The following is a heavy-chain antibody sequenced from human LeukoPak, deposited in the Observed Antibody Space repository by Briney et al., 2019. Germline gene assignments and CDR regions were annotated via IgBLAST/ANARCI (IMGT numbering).Heavy chain of an antibody. CDR1: GGSFSGYY. D-gene: IGHD4-17*01. V-gene: IGHV4-34*01. J-gene: IGHJ4*02. CDR3: ASLGDYALDRIDY. Sequence: PSETLSLTCAVYGGSFSGYYWSWIRQPPGRGLEWIGEINHSGSTNYNPSLKSRVTISVDTSKNQFSLKLSSVTAADTAVYYCASLGDYALDRIDYWGQGTLVTVSS. CDR2: INHSGST.